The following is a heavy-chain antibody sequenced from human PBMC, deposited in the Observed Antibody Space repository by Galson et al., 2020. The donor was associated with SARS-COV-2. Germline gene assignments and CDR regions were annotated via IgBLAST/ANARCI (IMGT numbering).Heavy chain of an antibody. CDR2: ISSSSSTI. J-gene: IGHJ3*02. CDR1: GFTFSSYS. D-gene: IGHD6-19*01. CDR3: ARDSDQYSSGWYGFGAFDI. Sequence: RLSCAASGFTFSSYSMNWVRQAPGKGLEWVSYISSSSSTIYYADSVKGRFTISRDNAKNSLYLQMNSLRDEDTAVYYCARDSDQYSSGWYGFGAFDIWGQGTMVTVSS. V-gene: IGHV3-48*02.